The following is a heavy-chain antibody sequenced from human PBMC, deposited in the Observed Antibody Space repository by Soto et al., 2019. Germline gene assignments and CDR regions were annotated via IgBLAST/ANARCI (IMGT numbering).Heavy chain of an antibody. V-gene: IGHV3-33*01. CDR3: ARSPDYGDYVFDP. J-gene: IGHJ5*02. CDR1: GFTFSNYG. D-gene: IGHD4-17*01. CDR2: ISYDGSNK. Sequence: QVQLVESGGGVVQPGRYLRLSCAASGFTFSNYGMHWVRQAPGKGLEWVAIISYDGSNKYYADSVRGRFTISRDNSKNTMYRQMNSLRAEDTAVYYCARSPDYGDYVFDPCGQGTLVTVSS.